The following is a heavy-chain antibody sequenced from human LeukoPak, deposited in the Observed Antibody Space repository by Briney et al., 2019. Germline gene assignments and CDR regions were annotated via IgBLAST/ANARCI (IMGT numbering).Heavy chain of an antibody. CDR3: ARPQVVVLNPFDY. CDR2: ITGSADRT. D-gene: IGHD3-10*01. V-gene: IGHV3-23*01. J-gene: IGHJ4*02. CDR1: GFTFSTYA. Sequence: GGSLRLSCAASGFTFSTYAMSWVRQAPGKGLEWVSAITGSADRTHYADSVKGRFTISRDNSKNIVYLQMNSLRAKDTAVYFCARPQVVVLNPFDYWGQGTLVSVSS.